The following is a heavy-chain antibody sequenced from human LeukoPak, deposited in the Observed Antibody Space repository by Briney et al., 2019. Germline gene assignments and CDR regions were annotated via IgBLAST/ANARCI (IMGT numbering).Heavy chain of an antibody. CDR3: AGEFHY. J-gene: IGHJ4*02. V-gene: IGHV4-61*02. Sequence: SQTLSLTCTVSGGSISSGVYYWSWIRQPAGKGLEWIGRIYTSGTTNYNPSLKSRVTISLDTSKNQFSLKLSSVTAADTAIYYCAGEFHYWGQGTLVTVSS. CDR1: GGSISSGVYY. CDR2: IYTSGTT.